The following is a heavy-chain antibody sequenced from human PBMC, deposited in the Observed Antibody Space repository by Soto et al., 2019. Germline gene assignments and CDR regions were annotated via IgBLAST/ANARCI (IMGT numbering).Heavy chain of an antibody. D-gene: IGHD6-19*01. CDR1: GYTFTSYD. CDR2: MNPNSGNT. CDR3: ARGPLAVARKGNWFDP. J-gene: IGHJ5*02. Sequence: QVQLVQSGAEVKKPGASVKVYCKASGYTFTSYDINWVRQATGQGLEWMGWMNPNSGNTGYAQKFQGRVTMTRNTSISSAYMELSSLRSEDTAVYYCARGPLAVARKGNWFDPWGQGTLFTVSS. V-gene: IGHV1-8*01.